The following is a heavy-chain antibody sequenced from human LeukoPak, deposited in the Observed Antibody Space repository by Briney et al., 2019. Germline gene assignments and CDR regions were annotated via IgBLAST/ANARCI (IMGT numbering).Heavy chain of an antibody. CDR3: APEQGLYGSGSQRGGFDY. CDR1: GYTFTSYD. V-gene: IGHV1-8*03. J-gene: IGHJ4*02. Sequence: GASVKVSCKASGYTFTSYDINWVRQATGQGLEWMGWMNPNSGNTGYAQKFQGRVTITRNTSISTAYMELSSLRSDDTAVYYCAPEQGLYGSGSQRGGFDYWGQGTLVTVSS. CDR2: MNPNSGNT. D-gene: IGHD3-10*01.